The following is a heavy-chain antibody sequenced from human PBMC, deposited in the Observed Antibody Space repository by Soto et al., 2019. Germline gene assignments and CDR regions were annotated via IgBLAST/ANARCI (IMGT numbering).Heavy chain of an antibody. D-gene: IGHD5-12*01. CDR3: ARNGAIVANLWFDP. Sequence: AAVKVSCKASGYTFTSYGISWVRQAPGQGLEWMGWISAYNGNTNYAQKLQGRVTMTTDTSTSTAYMELRSLRSDDTAVYYCARNGAIVANLWFDPWGQEPLVPVSS. CDR1: GYTFTSYG. J-gene: IGHJ5*02. V-gene: IGHV1-18*01. CDR2: ISAYNGNT.